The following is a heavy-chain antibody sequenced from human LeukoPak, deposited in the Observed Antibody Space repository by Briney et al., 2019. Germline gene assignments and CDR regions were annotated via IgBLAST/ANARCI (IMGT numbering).Heavy chain of an antibody. V-gene: IGHV4-61*02. J-gene: IGHJ3*02. CDR3: ASLCSSTSCLPPGAFDI. D-gene: IGHD2-2*01. CDR1: GGSISSGSYY. Sequence: PSETLSLTCTVSGGSISSGSYYWSWIRQPAGKGLEWIGRIYTSGSTNYNPSLKSRVTISVDTSKNQFSLKLSSVTAADTAVYYCASLCSSTSCLPPGAFDIWGQGTMVTVSS. CDR2: IYTSGST.